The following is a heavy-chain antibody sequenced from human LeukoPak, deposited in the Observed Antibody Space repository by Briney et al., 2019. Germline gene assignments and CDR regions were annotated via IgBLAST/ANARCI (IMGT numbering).Heavy chain of an antibody. Sequence: PGGSLRLSCAASGFIFSNYGMNWVRQAPGKGLEWVGRIKSKTDGGTTDYAAPVRGRFTISRDDSKNTLYLQMNSLKTEDTAVYYCTTDITLIVVVSTDYWGQGTLVTVSS. V-gene: IGHV3-15*07. CDR3: TTDITLIVVVSTDY. CDR2: IKSKTDGGTT. J-gene: IGHJ4*02. D-gene: IGHD3-22*01. CDR1: GFIFSNYG.